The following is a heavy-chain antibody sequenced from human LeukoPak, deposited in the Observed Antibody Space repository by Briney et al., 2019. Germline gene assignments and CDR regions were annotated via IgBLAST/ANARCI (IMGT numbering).Heavy chain of an antibody. V-gene: IGHV1-69*13. CDR1: GGTFSSYA. CDR2: IIPIFGTA. D-gene: IGHD2-15*01. Sequence: SVKVSCKASGGTFSSYAISWVRQAPGHGLEWMGGIIPIFGTANYAQKFQGRVPITADESTSTAYMELSSLRAEDTAVYYCAKRGYCSGGSCSDYWGQGTLVTVSS. CDR3: AKRGYCSGGSCSDY. J-gene: IGHJ4*02.